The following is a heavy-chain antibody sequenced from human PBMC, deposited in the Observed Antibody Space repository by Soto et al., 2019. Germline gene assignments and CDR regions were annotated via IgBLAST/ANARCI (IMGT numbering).Heavy chain of an antibody. D-gene: IGHD6-19*01. V-gene: IGHV3-30*18. CDR2: VSHDGRNT. CDR3: AKGGRQWLVTSDFNC. CDR1: GFTFSDYA. Sequence: VQLVESGGGVVQPGRSLRLSCAASGFTFSDYAMHWVRQAPGKGLEWVAVVSHDGRNTHYADSVKGRFTISRDSSKNTLSLEMTSLRAEDTSVYYLAKGGRQWLVTSDFNCWGQGALVTVSS. J-gene: IGHJ4*02.